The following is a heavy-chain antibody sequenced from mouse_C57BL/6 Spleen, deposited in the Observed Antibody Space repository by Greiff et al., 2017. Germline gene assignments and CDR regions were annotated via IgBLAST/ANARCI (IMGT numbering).Heavy chain of an antibody. Sequence: QVQLQQPGAELVRPGSSVKLSCKASGYNFTSYWMDWVKQRPGQGLEWIGNIYPSDSETHYNQKFQDKATLTVDKSSSTAYMQLSSLTSEDSAVYYCASGVTTGVARDYWGKGTSVTVSS. D-gene: IGHD1-1*01. V-gene: IGHV1-61*01. CDR1: GYNFTSYW. CDR3: ASGVTTGVARDY. J-gene: IGHJ4*01. CDR2: IYPSDSET.